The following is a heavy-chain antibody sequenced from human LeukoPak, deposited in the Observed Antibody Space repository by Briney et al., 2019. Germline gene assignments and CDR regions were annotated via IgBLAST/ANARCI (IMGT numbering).Heavy chain of an antibody. D-gene: IGHD5-24*01. CDR3: ARGVEMATIQPFDY. Sequence: GASVTVSCKASGYTFTSYYMHWVRQAPGQGLEGMGIINPSGGSTSYAQKFQGRVTMTRDMSTRTVYMELSSLRSEDTAVYYCARGVEMATIQPFDYWGQGTLVTVSS. J-gene: IGHJ4*02. CDR1: GYTFTSYY. CDR2: INPSGGST. V-gene: IGHV1-46*01.